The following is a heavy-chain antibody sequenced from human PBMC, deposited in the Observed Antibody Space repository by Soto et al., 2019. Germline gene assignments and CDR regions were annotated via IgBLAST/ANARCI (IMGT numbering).Heavy chain of an antibody. V-gene: IGHV1-69*13. CDR1: GYIFFNYG. CDR2: IIPIFGTA. Sequence: ASVKVSCTASGYIFFNYGSAWVRQAPGQGLEWMGGIIPIFGTANYAQKFQGRVTITADESTSTAYMELSSLRSEDTAVYYCAARPRSLYYFDYWGQGTLVTVSS. J-gene: IGHJ4*02. CDR3: AARPRSLYYFDY. D-gene: IGHD2-15*01.